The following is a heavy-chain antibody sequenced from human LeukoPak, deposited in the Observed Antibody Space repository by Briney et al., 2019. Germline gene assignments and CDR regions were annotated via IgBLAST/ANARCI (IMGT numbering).Heavy chain of an antibody. Sequence: ASVKVSCKASGYTFTSYGISWVRQAPGQGLEWMGWISAYNGNTNYAQKLQGRVTMTTDTSTSTAYMELRSLRSDDTAVYYCVRSQPLFGVVIMLPFTDYWGQGTLVTVSS. CDR2: ISAYNGNT. CDR3: VRSQPLFGVVIMLPFTDY. V-gene: IGHV1-18*01. D-gene: IGHD3-3*01. J-gene: IGHJ4*02. CDR1: GYTFTSYG.